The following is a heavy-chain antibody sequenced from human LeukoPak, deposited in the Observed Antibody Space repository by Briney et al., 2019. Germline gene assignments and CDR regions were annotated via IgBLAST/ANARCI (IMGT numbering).Heavy chain of an antibody. V-gene: IGHV3-23*01. Sequence: GGSLRLSCAASGFTFSSYAVSWVRQAPGKGLEWVSAISGSGGSTYYADSVKGRFTISRDNSKNTLYLQMNSLRAEDTAVYYCAKTTYSSYGNFDYWGQGTLVTVSS. J-gene: IGHJ4*02. CDR1: GFTFSSYA. CDR2: ISGSGGST. CDR3: AKTTYSSYGNFDY. D-gene: IGHD6-6*01.